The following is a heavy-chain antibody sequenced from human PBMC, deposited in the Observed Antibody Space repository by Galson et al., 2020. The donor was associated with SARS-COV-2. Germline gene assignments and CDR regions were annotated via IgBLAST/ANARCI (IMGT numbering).Heavy chain of an antibody. J-gene: IGHJ4*02. CDR1: GYLFATYE. CDR2: ISPFNGNT. Sequence: ASVKISCTAYGYLFATYEINWLRNAPGQGLEWMGWISPFNGNTNYAQHFQGRLTMTRDTSTSTTYMELRSLTSDDTAVYYCARGYTRSPGVLDHWGQGTPVTVSS. D-gene: IGHD6-6*01. CDR3: ARGYTRSPGVLDH. V-gene: IGHV1-18*04.